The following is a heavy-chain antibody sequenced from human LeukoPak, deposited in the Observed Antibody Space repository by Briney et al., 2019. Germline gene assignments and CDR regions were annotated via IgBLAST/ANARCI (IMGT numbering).Heavy chain of an antibody. CDR3: AKDHPVGGFDY. CDR2: ISYDGSNK. J-gene: IGHJ4*02. D-gene: IGHD3-10*01. V-gene: IGHV3-30*18. Sequence: GGSLRLSCAASGFAFSSYGMHWVRQAPGKGLEWVAVISYDGSNKYYADSVKGRFTISRDNSKNTLYLQMNSLRAEDTAVYYCAKDHPVGGFDYWGQGTLVTVSS. CDR1: GFAFSSYG.